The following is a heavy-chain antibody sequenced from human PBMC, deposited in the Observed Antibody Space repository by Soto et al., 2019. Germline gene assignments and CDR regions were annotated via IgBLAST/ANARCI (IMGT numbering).Heavy chain of an antibody. CDR2: ISYDGSNK. CDR1: GFTFSSYG. V-gene: IGHV3-30*18. CDR3: AKKVRNWGYLVFDY. D-gene: IGHD7-27*01. J-gene: IGHJ4*02. Sequence: QVQLVESGGGVVQPGRSLRLSCAASGFTFSSYGMHWVRQAPGKGLEWVAVISYDGSNKYYADSVKGRFTISRDNSKNTLYLQMNSLRAEDTAVYYCAKKVRNWGYLVFDYWGQGTLVTVSS.